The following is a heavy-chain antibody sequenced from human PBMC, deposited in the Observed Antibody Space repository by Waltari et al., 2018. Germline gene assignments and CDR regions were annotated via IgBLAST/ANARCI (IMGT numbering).Heavy chain of an antibody. CDR2: ISSSSSTI. V-gene: IGHV3-48*01. CDR1: GFTFSSYS. D-gene: IGHD1-26*01. J-gene: IGHJ3*02. Sequence: EVQLVESGGGLVQPGGSLRLSCAASGFTFSSYSMNWVRQAPGKGLEWVSYISSSSSTIYDADSVKGRFTSSRDNAKNSLYLQMNSLRAEDTAVYYCARRYYAPRDAFDIWGQGTMVTVSS. CDR3: ARRYYAPRDAFDI.